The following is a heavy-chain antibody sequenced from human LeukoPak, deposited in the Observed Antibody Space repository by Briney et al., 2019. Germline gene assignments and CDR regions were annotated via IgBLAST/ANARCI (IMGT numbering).Heavy chain of an antibody. CDR2: ISYDGSNK. CDR1: GFTFSSYG. Sequence: GGSLRLSCAASGFTFSSYGMHWVRQAPGKGLEWVAVISYDGSNKYYADSVKGRFTISRDNSKNTLYLQMNSLRAEDTAVYYCAKEVPLTDNYFDYWGQGTLVTVSS. V-gene: IGHV3-30*18. D-gene: IGHD2-8*02. CDR3: AKEVPLTDNYFDY. J-gene: IGHJ4*02.